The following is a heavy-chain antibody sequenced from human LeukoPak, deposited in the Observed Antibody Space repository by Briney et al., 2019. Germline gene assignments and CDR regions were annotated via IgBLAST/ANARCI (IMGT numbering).Heavy chain of an antibody. V-gene: IGHV3-23*01. CDR1: GFTFSNYG. J-gene: IGHJ4*02. CDR3: AKARSNSGYSTSDS. Sequence: GGSLRLSCAASGFTFSNYGMSWVRQAPGKGLEWVSTVSGSGDTTYYADSVKGRFTISGDNSKNTLYLQMNGLRAEDTALYYCAKARSNSGYSTSDSWGQGTLVTVSS. CDR2: VSGSGDTT. D-gene: IGHD3-22*01.